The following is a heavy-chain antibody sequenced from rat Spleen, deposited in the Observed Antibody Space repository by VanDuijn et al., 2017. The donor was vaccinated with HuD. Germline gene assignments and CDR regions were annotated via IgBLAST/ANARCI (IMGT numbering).Heavy chain of an antibody. J-gene: IGHJ2*01. V-gene: IGHV3-3*01. Sequence: EVQLQESGPGLVKPSQSLSLTCSVTGYAITSSYRWNWIRKLPGNKLEWMGYINSAGSINYNQSLKSRVAITRDTSRNQFLLQVNSGTTEDTATYHCARPNSGWGFDYWGQGVMVTVSS. CDR2: INSAGSI. D-gene: IGHD4-3*01. CDR3: ARPNSGWGFDY. CDR1: GYAITSSYR.